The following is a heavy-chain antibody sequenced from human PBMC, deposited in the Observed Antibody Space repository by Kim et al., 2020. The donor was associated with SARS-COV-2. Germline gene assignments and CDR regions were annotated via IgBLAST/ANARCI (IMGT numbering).Heavy chain of an antibody. CDR1: GFTFSSYD. V-gene: IGHV3-13*01. CDR3: AREDSGYYYGMDV. Sequence: GGSLRLSCAASGFTFSSYDMHWVRQAPGKGLEWVSAIGTAGYTYYPGSVKGRFTISRENAKNSLYLQMNSLRAGDTAVYYCAREDSGYYYGMDVWGQGTTVTVSS. CDR2: IGTAGYT. J-gene: IGHJ6*02.